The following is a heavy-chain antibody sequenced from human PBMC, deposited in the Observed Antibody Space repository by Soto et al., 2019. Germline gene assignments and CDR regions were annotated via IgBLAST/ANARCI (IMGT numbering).Heavy chain of an antibody. CDR3: ANEAPDPGTIRVPFDY. J-gene: IGHJ4*02. CDR2: ISGSGGST. CDR1: GFTFSSYA. Sequence: PVGSLRLSCAASGFTFSSYAMSWVRQAPGKGLEWVSAISGSGGSTYYADSVKGRFTISRDNSKNTLYLQMNSLRAEDTAVYYCANEAPDPGTIRVPFDYWGQGTLVTVSS. V-gene: IGHV3-23*01. D-gene: IGHD3-10*01.